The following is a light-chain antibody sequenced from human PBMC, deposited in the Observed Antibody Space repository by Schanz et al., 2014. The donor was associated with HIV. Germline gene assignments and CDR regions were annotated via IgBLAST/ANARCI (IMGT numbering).Light chain of an antibody. CDR1: QSVSSN. CDR3: QQYGSSPYT. J-gene: IGKJ2*01. Sequence: EIVLTQSPATLSLSPGERATLSCRASQSVSSNLAWYQQKPGQAPRLLIYGASSRATGIPDTFSVSGSGTDFTLSISGLEPEDFAVYYCQQYGSSPYTFGQGTKLEIK. CDR2: GAS. V-gene: IGKV3-20*01.